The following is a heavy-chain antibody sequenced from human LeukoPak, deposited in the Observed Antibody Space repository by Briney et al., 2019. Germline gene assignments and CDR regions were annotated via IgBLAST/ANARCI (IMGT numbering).Heavy chain of an antibody. CDR2: INHSGST. J-gene: IGHJ4*02. CDR1: GGSFSGYY. CDR3: ARGGPLAEYY. V-gene: IGHV4-34*01. Sequence: SETLSLTCAVYGGSFSGYYWSWIRQPPGKGLEWIGEINHSGSTNYNPSLKSRVTISVDTSKNQFSLKLSYVTAVDTAVYYCARGGPLAEYYWGQGTLVTVSS.